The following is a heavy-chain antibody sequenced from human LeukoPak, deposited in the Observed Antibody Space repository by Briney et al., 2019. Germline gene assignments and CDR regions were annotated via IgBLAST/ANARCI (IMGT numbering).Heavy chain of an antibody. Sequence: GGSLRLSCAASGITFSNAWMTWVRQAPGKGLEWVSVISAGGGSTDFADSVKGRFTVSRDNSKNTLYLQMSSLRAEDTAVYYCARVGRCSGGTCYPRIYFYMDVWGKGTTVTVSS. CDR1: GITFSNAW. D-gene: IGHD2-15*01. J-gene: IGHJ6*03. CDR2: ISAGGGST. V-gene: IGHV3-23*01. CDR3: ARVGRCSGGTCYPRIYFYMDV.